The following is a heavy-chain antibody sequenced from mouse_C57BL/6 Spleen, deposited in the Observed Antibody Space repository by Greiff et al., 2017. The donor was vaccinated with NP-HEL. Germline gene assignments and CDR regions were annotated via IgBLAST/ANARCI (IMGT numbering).Heavy chain of an antibody. J-gene: IGHJ2*01. CDR1: GYTFTSYW. D-gene: IGHD2-1*01. CDR3: ARLGNYPYYFDY. CDR2: IHPNSGST. Sequence: QVQLQQPGAELVKPGASVKLSCKASGYTFTSYWMHWVKQRPGQGLEWIGMIHPNSGSTNYNEKFKSKATLTVDKSSSTAYMQLSSLTSEDSAVDYCARLGNYPYYFDYWGQGTTLTVSS. V-gene: IGHV1-64*01.